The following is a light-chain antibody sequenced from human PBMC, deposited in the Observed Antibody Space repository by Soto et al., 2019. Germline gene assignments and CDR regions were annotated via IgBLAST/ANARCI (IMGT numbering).Light chain of an antibody. CDR1: QGISNY. Sequence: DIQMTQSPSSLSESVGDRVTITCRASQGISNYLAWYQQQPGKVPKLLIYVASTLKSGVPSRFSGSGSGTDFTLTISSLQPEDVATYYCQKYNSAPWTFGQGTKVEIK. V-gene: IGKV1-27*01. CDR3: QKYNSAPWT. J-gene: IGKJ1*01. CDR2: VAS.